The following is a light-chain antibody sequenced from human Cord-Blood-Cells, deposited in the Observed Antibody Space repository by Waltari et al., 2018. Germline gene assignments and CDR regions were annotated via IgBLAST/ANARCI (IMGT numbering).Light chain of an antibody. CDR2: GAS. Sequence: EIVMAQSPATLTVSPGERATRACRASQSVSSNLARYQQKPGQAPRLLIYGASTRATGIPARFSGSGAGTEVTLTISSLQSEDFAVYYCQQYNDWPRTFGQGTKVEIK. CDR3: QQYNDWPRT. CDR1: QSVSSN. V-gene: IGKV3-15*01. J-gene: IGKJ1*01.